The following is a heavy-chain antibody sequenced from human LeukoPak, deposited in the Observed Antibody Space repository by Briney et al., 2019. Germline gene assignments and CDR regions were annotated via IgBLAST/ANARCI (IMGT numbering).Heavy chain of an antibody. V-gene: IGHV4-39*07. CDR2: IYYSGST. CDR1: GASISSGSYY. Sequence: SETLSLTCTVSGASISSGSYYWGWIRQPPGKGLEWIGTIYYSGSTYYNPSLKSRVTISVDTSKNQFSLKLRSVTAADTAVYYCARGRQDVNMILVVMAGVSYYLDVWSKGTTVTVS. CDR3: ARGRQDVNMILVVMAGVSYYLDV. D-gene: IGHD3-22*01. J-gene: IGHJ6*03.